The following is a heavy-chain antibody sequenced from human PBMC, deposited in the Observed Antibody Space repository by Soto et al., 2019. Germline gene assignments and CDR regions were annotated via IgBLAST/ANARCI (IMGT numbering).Heavy chain of an antibody. CDR1: GGSVNSDDYY. D-gene: IGHD1-26*01. V-gene: IGHV4-61*08. CDR3: AREYSTSPEDFDS. J-gene: IGHJ4*02. CDR2: IYSTGRT. Sequence: SETLSLTCTVSGGSVNSDDYYWSWIRQPPGKGLEWIGYIYSTGRTNYNPSLMSRVTISLDTSRNQFSLKLSSVTAADTAVFYCAREYSTSPEDFDSWGQGTLVTVSS.